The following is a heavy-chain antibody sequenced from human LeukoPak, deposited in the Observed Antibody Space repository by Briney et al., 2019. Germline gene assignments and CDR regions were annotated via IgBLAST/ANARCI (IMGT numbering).Heavy chain of an antibody. D-gene: IGHD6-13*01. CDR2: IYYSGST. J-gene: IGHJ6*02. Sequence: SETLSLTCTVSGGSISSYYWSWIRQPPGKGLEWIGYIYYSGSTNYNPSLKSRVTISVDTSKNQFSLKLSSVTAADTAVYYCARGGIAAAWDYYYYGMDVWGQGTTVTVSS. V-gene: IGHV4-59*12. CDR3: ARGGIAAAWDYYYYGMDV. CDR1: GGSISSYY.